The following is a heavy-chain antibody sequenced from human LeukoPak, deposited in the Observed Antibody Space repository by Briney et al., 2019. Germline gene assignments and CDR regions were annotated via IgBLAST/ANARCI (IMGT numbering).Heavy chain of an antibody. D-gene: IGHD3-3*01. CDR3: ARENGNYDFWSGYYGWFDP. J-gene: IGHJ5*02. CDR2: IKQDGSEK. CDR1: GFTFSGRG. V-gene: IGHV3-7*01. Sequence: PGGSLRLSCTASGFTFSGRGMHWVRQAPGKGLEWVANIKQDGSEKYYVDSVKGRFTISRDNAKNSLYLQMNSLRAEDTDVYYRARENGNYDFWSGYYGWFDPWGQGTLVTVSS.